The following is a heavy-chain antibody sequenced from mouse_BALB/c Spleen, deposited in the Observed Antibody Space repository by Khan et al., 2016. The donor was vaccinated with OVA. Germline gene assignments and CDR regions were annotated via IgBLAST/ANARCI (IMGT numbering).Heavy chain of an antibody. Sequence: QVQLQQPGAELAKPGASVKMSCKASGYTFINYWILWVKQRPGQGLEWIVYINPSTGYTEYNQNFKDKATFTADTSSSTAYMQLSSLTSEDSAVYYCARRGLRWDFDYWGQGTTLTVSS. D-gene: IGHD1-1*01. J-gene: IGHJ2*01. V-gene: IGHV1-4*01. CDR1: GYTFINYW. CDR2: INPSTGYT. CDR3: ARRGLRWDFDY.